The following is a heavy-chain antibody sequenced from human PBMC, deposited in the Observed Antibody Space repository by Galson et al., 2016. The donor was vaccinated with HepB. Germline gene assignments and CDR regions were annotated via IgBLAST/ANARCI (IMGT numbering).Heavy chain of an antibody. CDR1: GNTFTGHY. D-gene: IGHD3-22*01. CDR2: INPKSGDT. J-gene: IGHJ5*01. CDR3: ARETGGRYYDSSGYYNYYSWLDS. V-gene: IGHV1-2*02. Sequence: SVKVSCKASGNTFTGHYMHWVRQAPGQGLEWMGWINPKSGDTNYAQTFQGRVTMTRDTSISTAYMELRRLTPDDTAVYYCARETGGRYYDSSGYYNYYSWLDSWGQGTLVTVPS.